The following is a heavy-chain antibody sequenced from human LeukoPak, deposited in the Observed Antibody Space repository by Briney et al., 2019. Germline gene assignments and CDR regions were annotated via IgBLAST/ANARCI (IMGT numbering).Heavy chain of an antibody. CDR1: GVSISSSAYH. J-gene: IGHJ4*02. V-gene: IGHV4-39*01. CDR3: ARRWSTSCSSGSCPHQPNY. CDR2: IHNSWRT. D-gene: IGHD2-15*01. Sequence: PSETPFLTFTVSGVSISSSAYHRGWIRQPPGKGLEWIGSIHNSWRTYHNPSLKSRVTISVDTSQNQFSLKLGSVTAADTAVYYCARRWSTSCSSGSCPHQPNYWGQGTLVTVSS.